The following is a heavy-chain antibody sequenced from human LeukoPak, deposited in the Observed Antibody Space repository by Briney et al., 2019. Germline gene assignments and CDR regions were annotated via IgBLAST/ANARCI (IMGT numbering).Heavy chain of an antibody. Sequence: GASVKVSCKASGYTFTSYGFSWVRQAPGQGLEWMGWITTYNGTAKYAQNFQGRVTMTTDTPTSTAYMELRSLRFDDTAVYYCARDGRGSGSYYFSCDYWGQGTLVTVSS. V-gene: IGHV1-18*01. J-gene: IGHJ4*02. CDR1: GYTFTSYG. D-gene: IGHD3-10*01. CDR2: ITTYNGTA. CDR3: ARDGRGSGSYYFSCDY.